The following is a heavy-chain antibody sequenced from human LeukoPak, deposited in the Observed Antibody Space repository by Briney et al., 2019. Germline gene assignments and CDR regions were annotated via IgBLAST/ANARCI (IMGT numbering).Heavy chain of an antibody. V-gene: IGHV4-34*01. CDR2: INHSGST. Sequence: SETLSLTCAVYGGSFSGYYWSWIRQPPGKGLEWIGEINHSGSTNYNPSLKSRVTISVDTSKNQFSLKLSSVTAADTAVYYCTRDRGITMVRGVKFYYYYYMDVWGKGTTVTVSS. J-gene: IGHJ6*03. D-gene: IGHD3-10*01. CDR3: TRDRGITMVRGVKFYYYYYMDV. CDR1: GGSFSGYY.